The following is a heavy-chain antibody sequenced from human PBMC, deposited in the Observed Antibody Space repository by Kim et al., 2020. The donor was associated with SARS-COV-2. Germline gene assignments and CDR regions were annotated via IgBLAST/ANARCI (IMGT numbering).Heavy chain of an antibody. CDR1: GFTFGDYA. Sequence: GGSLRLSCTASGFTFGDYAMSWVRQAPGKGLEWVGFIRSKAYGGTTEYAASVKGRFTISRDDSKSIAYLQMNSLKTADTAVYYCTRGARDFWSGYYSFYYYMDVWGKGTTVTVSS. V-gene: IGHV3-49*04. CDR2: IRSKAYGGTT. J-gene: IGHJ6*03. CDR3: TRGARDFWSGYYSFYYYMDV. D-gene: IGHD3-3*01.